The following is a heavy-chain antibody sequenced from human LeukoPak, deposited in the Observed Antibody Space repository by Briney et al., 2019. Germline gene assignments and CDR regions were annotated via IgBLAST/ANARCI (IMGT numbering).Heavy chain of an antibody. CDR1: GYTFTSYD. J-gene: IGHJ4*02. D-gene: IGHD2-15*01. CDR2: MNPNSGNT. Sequence: APVKVSCKASGYTFTSYDINWVRQATGQGLEWMGWMNPNSGNTGYAQKFQGRVTMTRDTSISTAYMELSSLRSEDTAVYYCARAYCSGGSCYSGYWGQGTLVTVSS. V-gene: IGHV1-8*01. CDR3: ARAYCSGGSCYSGY.